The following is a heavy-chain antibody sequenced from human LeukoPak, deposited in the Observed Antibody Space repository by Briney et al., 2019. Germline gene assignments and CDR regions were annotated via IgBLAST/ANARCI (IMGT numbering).Heavy chain of an antibody. CDR2: MNPNSGNT. CDR1: GYTFTSYD. Sequence: GASVKVSCKASGYTFTSYDINWVRQATGQGLEWMGWMNPNSGNTGYAQKFQGRVTMTRNTSISTAYMELSSLRSEDTAVYYCARAGYYYGSGSSNPYYFDYWGQGTLVTVSS. J-gene: IGHJ4*02. V-gene: IGHV1-8*01. D-gene: IGHD3-10*01. CDR3: ARAGYYYGSGSSNPYYFDY.